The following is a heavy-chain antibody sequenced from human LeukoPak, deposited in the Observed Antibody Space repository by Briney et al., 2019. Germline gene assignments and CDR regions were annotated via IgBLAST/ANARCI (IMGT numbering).Heavy chain of an antibody. CDR3: ARRRGDMTTIPAYHYYYMDV. V-gene: IGHV4-4*09. CDR1: GDSISSYS. CDR2: IYISGNT. Sequence: SETLSLTCTVSGDSISSYSWSWIRQAPGKGLEWIAYIYISGNTDSHPSLKSRVTISVDSSRNQSSLRLSSVTAADTAVYYCARRRGDMTTIPAYHYYYMDVWGKGTTVTVSS. J-gene: IGHJ6*03. D-gene: IGHD5-24*01.